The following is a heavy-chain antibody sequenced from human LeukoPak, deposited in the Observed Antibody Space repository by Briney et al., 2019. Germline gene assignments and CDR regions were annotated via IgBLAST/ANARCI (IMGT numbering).Heavy chain of an antibody. CDR3: AKGPRITLVRGGQWYYYMDV. J-gene: IGHJ6*03. V-gene: IGHV1-46*01. D-gene: IGHD3-10*01. Sequence: GASVKVSCKASGYTFTSYYMYWVRQAPGQGLEWMGLINPSGGSTNYAQKFQGRVTVTRDTSTSTVYMELSSLRSEDTAVYYCAKGPRITLVRGGQWYYYMDVWGKGTTVTISS. CDR1: GYTFTSYY. CDR2: INPSGGST.